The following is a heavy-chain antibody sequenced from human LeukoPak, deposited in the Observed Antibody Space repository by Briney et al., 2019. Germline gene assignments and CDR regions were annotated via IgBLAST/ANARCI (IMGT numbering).Heavy chain of an antibody. J-gene: IGHJ4*02. Sequence: PGGSLRLSCAASGFTFSSYAMSWVRQAPGKGLGWVSAISGSGGSTYYADSVKGRFTISRDNSKNTLYLQMNSLRAEDTAVHYCAKDATMTLSVYFDYWGQGTLVTVSS. D-gene: IGHD3-22*01. V-gene: IGHV3-23*01. CDR3: AKDATMTLSVYFDY. CDR2: ISGSGGST. CDR1: GFTFSSYA.